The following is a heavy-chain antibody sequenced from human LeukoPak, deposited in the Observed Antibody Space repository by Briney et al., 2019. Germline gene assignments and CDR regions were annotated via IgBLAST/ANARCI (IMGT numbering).Heavy chain of an antibody. CDR3: ARATYSSGWDYYFDY. D-gene: IGHD6-19*01. Sequence: PGGSLRLSCAASGFTVSSNYMSWVRQAPGKGLEWVPVIYSGGSTYYADSVKGRFTISRDNSKNTLYLQMNSLRAEDTAVYYCARATYSSGWDYYFDYWGQGTLVTVSS. CDR2: IYSGGST. J-gene: IGHJ4*02. V-gene: IGHV3-53*01. CDR1: GFTVSSNY.